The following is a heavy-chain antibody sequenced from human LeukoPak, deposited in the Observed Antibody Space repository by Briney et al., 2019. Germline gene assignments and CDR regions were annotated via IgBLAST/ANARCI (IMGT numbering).Heavy chain of an antibody. J-gene: IGHJ2*01. D-gene: IGHD3-3*01. CDR3: ARNYYDFWSGYPIYWYFDL. Sequence: GGSLRLSCAASGFTFSSYAMSWVRQAPGKGLEWVSAISRSGGSTYYADSVKGRFTISRDNSKNTLYLQMNSLRAEDTAVYYCARNYYDFWSGYPIYWYFDLWGRGTLVTVSS. CDR1: GFTFSSYA. V-gene: IGHV3-23*01. CDR2: ISRSGGST.